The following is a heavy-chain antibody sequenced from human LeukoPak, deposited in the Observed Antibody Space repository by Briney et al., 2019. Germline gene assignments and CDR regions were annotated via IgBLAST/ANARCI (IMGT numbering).Heavy chain of an antibody. CDR2: INHSGHT. J-gene: IGHJ6*02. CDR1: GGSFSGYY. CDR3: AGLRLMVIFDYYYGMDF. Sequence: SETLSLTCADYGGSFSGYYWRWIRQPPGKGMESIGGINHSGHTTNNTYIKSRVTISVDTSKNQFSLKLCSLTAADTAVYYGAGLRLMVIFDYYYGMDFWGQGTTVTVSS. V-gene: IGHV4-34*01. D-gene: IGHD5-18*01.